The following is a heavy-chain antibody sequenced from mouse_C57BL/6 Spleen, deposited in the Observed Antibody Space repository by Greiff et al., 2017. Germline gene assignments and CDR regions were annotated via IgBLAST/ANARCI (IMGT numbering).Heavy chain of an antibody. CDR1: GFTFSSYA. Sequence: EVQGVESGGGLVKPGGSLKLSCAASGFTFSSYAMSWVRQTPEKRLEWVATISDGGSYTYYPDNVKGRFTISRDNAKNNLYLQMSHLKSEDTAMYYCASQLRLPFMDYWGQGTSVTVSS. CDR3: ASQLRLPFMDY. J-gene: IGHJ4*01. CDR2: ISDGGSYT. V-gene: IGHV5-4*01. D-gene: IGHD3-2*02.